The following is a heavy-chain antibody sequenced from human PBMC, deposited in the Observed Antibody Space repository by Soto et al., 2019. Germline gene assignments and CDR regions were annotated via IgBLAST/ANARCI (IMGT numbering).Heavy chain of an antibody. V-gene: IGHV1-8*01. CDR1: GYTFTSYD. D-gene: IGHD3-10*01. CDR3: AREISSGRGPTLDY. J-gene: IGHJ4*02. CDR2: MNPNSGNT. Sequence: QVQLVQSGAEVKKPGASVKVSCKASGYTFTSYDINWVRQATGQGLEWMGWMNPNSGNTGYAQKFQGRVTMTRNTSISTAYVELNSLRSEDTAVYYCAREISSGRGPTLDYWGQGTLVTVSS.